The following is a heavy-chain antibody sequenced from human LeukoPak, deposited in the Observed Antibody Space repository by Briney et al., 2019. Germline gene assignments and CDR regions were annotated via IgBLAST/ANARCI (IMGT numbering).Heavy chain of an antibody. CDR2: VSYSGNT. V-gene: IGHV4-59*01. D-gene: IGHD5-24*01. Sequence: SETLSLTCTVSGGSISNYFWSWIRQPPGKGLEWIGYVSYSGNTRYNPSLKSRVTISLATSNNQFSLRLTSVTAADTAVYFCARIRDGYNRDAFDIWGQGTMVTASS. CDR3: ARIRDGYNRDAFDI. CDR1: GGSISNYF. J-gene: IGHJ3*02.